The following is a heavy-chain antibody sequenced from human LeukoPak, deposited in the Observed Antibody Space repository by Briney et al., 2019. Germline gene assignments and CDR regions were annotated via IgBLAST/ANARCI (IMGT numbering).Heavy chain of an antibody. J-gene: IGHJ3*02. Sequence: SETLSLTCAVSGYSISSGYYWGWIRQPPGKGLEWIGSIYHSGDTYYNPSLESRVTTSVDTSTNEFSLKVSSVTAADTAVYYCARDRASGRAFDIWGQGTMVTVSS. CDR1: GYSISSGYY. V-gene: IGHV4-38-2*02. CDR2: IYHSGDT. CDR3: ARDRASGRAFDI. D-gene: IGHD1-14*01.